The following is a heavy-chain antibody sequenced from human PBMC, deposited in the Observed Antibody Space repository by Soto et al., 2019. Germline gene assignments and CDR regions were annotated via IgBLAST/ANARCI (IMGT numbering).Heavy chain of an antibody. Sequence: PSETMSLTCAVYGGSFSGYYWSWIRQPTGKGLEWIGEINHSGSTNYNPSLKSRVTISVDTSKNQFSLKLSSVTAADTAVYYCASNTRGGYYYYYYGMDVWGQGTTVTVSS. CDR2: INHSGST. CDR3: ASNTRGGYYYYYYGMDV. J-gene: IGHJ6*02. CDR1: GGSFSGYY. D-gene: IGHD2-2*02. V-gene: IGHV4-34*01.